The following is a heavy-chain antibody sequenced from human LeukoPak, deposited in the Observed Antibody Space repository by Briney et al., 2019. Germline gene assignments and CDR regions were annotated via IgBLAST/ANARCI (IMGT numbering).Heavy chain of an antibody. CDR1: GGSISSYY. D-gene: IGHD5-18*01. CDR2: IYYSGST. CDR3: ARGYSYHYYYMDV. V-gene: IGHV4-59*01. J-gene: IGHJ6*03. Sequence: PSETLSLTCTVSGGSISSYYWSWIRQPLGKGLEWIGYIYYSGSTNYNPSLKSRVTISVDTSKNQFSLKLSSVTAADTAVYYCARGYSYHYYYMDVWGKGTTVTVSS.